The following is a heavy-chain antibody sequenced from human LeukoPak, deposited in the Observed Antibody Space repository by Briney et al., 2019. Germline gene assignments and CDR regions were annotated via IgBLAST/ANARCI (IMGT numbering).Heavy chain of an antibody. J-gene: IGHJ5*02. CDR2: IYWNDVK. V-gene: IGHV2-5*01. CDR1: GFSLSTSGVG. D-gene: IGHD4-23*01. CDR3: AHTSLTTTAVTPGWFDP. Sequence: SGPTLVKATQTLTLTCTFSGFSLSTSGVGVGWIRQPPGKALEWLALIYWNDVKRYSPSLKSRLTVTKDTSNQVVLTMTNMDPVDTGTYYCAHTSLTTTAVTPGWFDPWGQGTLVTVSS.